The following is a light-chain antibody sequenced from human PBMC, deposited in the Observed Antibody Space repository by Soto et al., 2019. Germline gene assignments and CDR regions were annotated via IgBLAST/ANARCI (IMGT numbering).Light chain of an antibody. CDR1: RNIVTTY. CDR2: HIS. V-gene: IGKV3-20*01. CDR3: HQYGSVPWT. J-gene: IGKJ1*01. Sequence: EIVLTQSPGTLSLSPGERVSLSCRASRNIVTTYFAWYQQKPDQAPRLLIHHISKKATVIPDRFSGSGSGTDFSLIISRLEPEDSAVYYCHQYGSVPWTFGQGTRVEV.